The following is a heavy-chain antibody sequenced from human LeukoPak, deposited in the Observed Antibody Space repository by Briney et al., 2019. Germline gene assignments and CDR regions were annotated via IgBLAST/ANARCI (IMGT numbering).Heavy chain of an antibody. CDR1: GFTFSSYA. D-gene: IGHD3-3*01. Sequence: RRPLRLSCAASGFTFSSYAMSRVRQAPGKGLEWVSAISGSGGSTHYADSVKGRFTISRDNSKNSLYLQMNSLRAEDTAVYYCAKESYYDFWSGFDYWGQGTLVTVSS. V-gene: IGHV3-23*01. CDR2: ISGSGGST. J-gene: IGHJ4*02. CDR3: AKESYYDFWSGFDY.